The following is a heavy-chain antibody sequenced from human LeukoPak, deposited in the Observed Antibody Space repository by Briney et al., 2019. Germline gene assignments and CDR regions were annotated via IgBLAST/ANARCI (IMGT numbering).Heavy chain of an antibody. V-gene: IGHV4-61*01. Sequence: SETLSLTCTVSGGSISSGSYYWGWIRQPPGKGLDWIGHLHFGGSTNYNPSLKSRVTISVDTSKNHFSLKLSSVTAADTAVYYCARGYSTSWTYYFDYWGQGALVTVSS. J-gene: IGHJ4*02. CDR2: LHFGGST. D-gene: IGHD6-13*01. CDR3: ARGYSTSWTYYFDY. CDR1: GGSISSGSYY.